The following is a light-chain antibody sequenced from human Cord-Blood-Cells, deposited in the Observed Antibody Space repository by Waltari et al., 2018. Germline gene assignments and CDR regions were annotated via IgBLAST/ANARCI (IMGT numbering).Light chain of an antibody. Sequence: DIQMTQSPSSLSASVGDRVTITCRASQSISSYLNWYKQKPGKAPKLLIYAASSLQSRVPSRFSGSGSGTDFTRTISSLQPEDFATYYGQQSYSTPMYTFGQGTKLEIK. V-gene: IGKV1-39*01. CDR2: AAS. J-gene: IGKJ2*01. CDR3: QQSYSTPMYT. CDR1: QSISSY.